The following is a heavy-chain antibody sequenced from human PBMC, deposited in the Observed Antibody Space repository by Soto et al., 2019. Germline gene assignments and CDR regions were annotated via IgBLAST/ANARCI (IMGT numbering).Heavy chain of an antibody. CDR1: GGTFSSYA. CDR2: IIPIFGTA. V-gene: IGHV1-69*01. CDR3: ARAADYYDSSGYTPRYYFDY. J-gene: IGHJ4*02. D-gene: IGHD3-22*01. Sequence: QVQLVQSGAEVKKPGSSVKVSCKASGGTFSSYAISWVRQAPGQGLEWMGGIIPIFGTANYAQKFQGRVTITADESTRTAYMELSSLRSEDTAVYYCARAADYYDSSGYTPRYYFDYWGQGTLVTVSS.